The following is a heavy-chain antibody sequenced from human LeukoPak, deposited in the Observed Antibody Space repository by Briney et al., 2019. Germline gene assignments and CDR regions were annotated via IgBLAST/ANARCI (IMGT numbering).Heavy chain of an antibody. J-gene: IGHJ5*02. CDR3: AGAYGSGSSGGWFDP. Sequence: SETLSLTCTVSGGSFSSYYWSWFPQPPGKGLEWIGYIYYSGSTDYNPSLKSRVTISVDTSKNQFSLKLSSVTAADTAVYHCAGAYGSGSSGGWFDPWGQGTLVTVSS. D-gene: IGHD3-10*01. CDR2: IYYSGST. V-gene: IGHV4-59*01. CDR1: GGSFSSYY.